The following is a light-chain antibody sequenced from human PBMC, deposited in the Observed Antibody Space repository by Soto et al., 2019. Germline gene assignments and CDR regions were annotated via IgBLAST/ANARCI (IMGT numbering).Light chain of an antibody. CDR2: GDD. J-gene: IGLJ3*02. CDR3: QSHDSDSWV. V-gene: IGLV1-40*01. CDR1: SSNIGAGFA. Sequence: QAVVTQPPSISGAPGQSVTISCSGSSSNIGAGFAVHWYQHLPLTAPKLLIYGDDNRPSGVPARFSASKSGTSASLVITGLQAEDEGDYYCQSHDSDSWVFGGGTQLTVL.